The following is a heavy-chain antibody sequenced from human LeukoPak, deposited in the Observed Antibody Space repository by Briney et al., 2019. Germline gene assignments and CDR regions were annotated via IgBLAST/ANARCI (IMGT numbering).Heavy chain of an antibody. V-gene: IGHV3-30*15. Sequence: GGSLRLSCAASGFTFSSYAMHWVRQAPGKGLEWVAVISYDGSNKYYADSVKGRFTISRDNSKNTLYLQMSSLRAEDTAVYYCARGESVTSARYYYYMDVWGKGTTVTVSS. CDR1: GFTFSSYA. CDR2: ISYDGSNK. D-gene: IGHD3-10*01. J-gene: IGHJ6*03. CDR3: ARGESVTSARYYYYMDV.